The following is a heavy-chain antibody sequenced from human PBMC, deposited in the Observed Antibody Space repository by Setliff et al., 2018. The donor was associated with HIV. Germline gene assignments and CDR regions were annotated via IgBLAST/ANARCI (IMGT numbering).Heavy chain of an antibody. V-gene: IGHV5-51*01. Sequence: GESLKISCKVSGYTFTSYWIAWVRQMLGKGLEWMGIIYPGDSDTRYSPSFQGQVTISADKSITTAYLQWSSLGASDTAMYYCARAEDTVLKMYVVTPPYLDYWGQGALVTVSS. CDR1: GYTFTSYW. CDR2: IYPGDSDT. J-gene: IGHJ4*02. D-gene: IGHD2-8*01. CDR3: ARAEDTVLKMYVVTPPYLDY.